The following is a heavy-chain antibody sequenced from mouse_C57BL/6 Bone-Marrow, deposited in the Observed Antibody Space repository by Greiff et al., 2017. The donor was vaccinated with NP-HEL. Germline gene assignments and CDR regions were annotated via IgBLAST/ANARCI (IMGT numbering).Heavy chain of an antibody. D-gene: IGHD1-1*01. V-gene: IGHV1-80*01. CDR3: ARRAVVVPYWYFDV. J-gene: IGHJ1*03. CDR2: LYPGDGDT. CDR1: GYAFSSYW. Sequence: VQLQQSGAELVKPGASVKISCKASGYAFSSYWMNWVKQRPGKGLEWIGQLYPGDGDTNYNGKFKGKSTLTADKSSSTAYMQLSSLTSEDSAVYFCARRAVVVPYWYFDVWGTGTTVTVSS.